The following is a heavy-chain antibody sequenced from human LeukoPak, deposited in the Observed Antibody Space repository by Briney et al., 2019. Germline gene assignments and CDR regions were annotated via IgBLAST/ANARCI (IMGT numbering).Heavy chain of an antibody. J-gene: IGHJ4*02. CDR1: GFTFTNYP. Sequence: GRSLRLSCAASGFTFTNYPINWVRQAPGKGLEYVSAISSNSDVTYYANSVKGRFTISRDNTKNTLYLQMGSLRPEDMAVYYCGGESRGYHYYWRRGTGVIVSS. CDR2: ISSNSDVT. V-gene: IGHV3-64*01. CDR3: GGESRGYHYY. D-gene: IGHD6-13*01.